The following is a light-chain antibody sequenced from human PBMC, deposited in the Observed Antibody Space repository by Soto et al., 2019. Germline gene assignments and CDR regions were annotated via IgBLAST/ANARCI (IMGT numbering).Light chain of an antibody. CDR2: GAS. CDR1: QSVSSSY. J-gene: IGKJ1*01. V-gene: IGKV3-20*01. Sequence: EIVLTQSPGTLSLSPGERATLSCRASQSVSSSYFAWYQQKPGQAPRLLIYGASSRATGIPDRFSGSGSGTDFTLTISILEPEDFAVYYCQQYGSLPWTFGQGTKVEIK. CDR3: QQYGSLPWT.